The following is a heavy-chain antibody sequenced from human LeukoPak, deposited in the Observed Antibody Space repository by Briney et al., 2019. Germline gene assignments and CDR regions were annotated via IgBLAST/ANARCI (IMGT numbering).Heavy chain of an antibody. D-gene: IGHD6-6*01. V-gene: IGHV1-46*01. Sequence: ASVKVSCKASGYTFTSYYMHWVRQAPGQGLEWMGIINPSGGSTSYAQKFQGRVTMTRDTSTSTVYMELSSLRSEDTAVYYCARGGSRIAARLNWFDPWGQGTLVTVSS. J-gene: IGHJ5*02. CDR2: INPSGGST. CDR3: ARGGSRIAARLNWFDP. CDR1: GYTFTSYY.